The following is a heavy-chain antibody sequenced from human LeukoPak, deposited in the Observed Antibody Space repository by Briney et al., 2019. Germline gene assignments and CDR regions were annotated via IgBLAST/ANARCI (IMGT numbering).Heavy chain of an antibody. J-gene: IGHJ6*02. CDR2: MSPKSDNT. CDR3: ATLDFSASGRPYNHLHGMVG. D-gene: IGHD3-10*01. V-gene: IGHV1-8*01. Sequence: ASVKVSCKASGYTFATYDINWVRQAPGQGLEWMGWMSPKSDNTDYAHKFQGRVTMTRNASISTAYMELSSLRSEDTAVYYCATLDFSASGRPYNHLHGMVGLGQGTTVTVSS. CDR1: GYTFATYD.